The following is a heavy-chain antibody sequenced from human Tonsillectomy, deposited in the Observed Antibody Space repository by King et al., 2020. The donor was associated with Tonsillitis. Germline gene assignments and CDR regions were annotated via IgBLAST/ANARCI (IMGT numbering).Heavy chain of an antibody. D-gene: IGHD5-18*01. CDR1: GYIFSKFG. Sequence: QLVQSGPEVKKPGASVRVSCKASGYIFSKFGITWVRQAPGQGLEWVGWVSGYNGDTKYAQRFQGRVTMTTDTPTTTAYMDMRSLRNDDTAGYYCAKDEPTAMVALDYWGQGTLVPVSS. CDR3: AKDEPTAMVALDY. J-gene: IGHJ4*02. CDR2: VSGYNGDT. V-gene: IGHV1-18*01.